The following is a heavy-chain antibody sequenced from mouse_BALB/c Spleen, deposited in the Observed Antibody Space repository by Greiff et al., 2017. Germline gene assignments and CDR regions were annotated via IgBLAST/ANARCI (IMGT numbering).Heavy chain of an antibody. CDR2: ISSGSSTI. CDR1: GFTFSSFG. CDR3: ARSDYRSWFAY. J-gene: IGHJ3*01. Sequence: EVQRVESGGGLVQPGGSRKLTCAASGFTFSSFGMHWVRQAPEKGLEWIAYISSGSSTIYYADTVKGRVTISRDNPKNTLFLQMTSLRSEDTAMYYCARSDYRSWFAYWGQGTLVTVSA. D-gene: IGHD2-14*01. V-gene: IGHV5-17*02.